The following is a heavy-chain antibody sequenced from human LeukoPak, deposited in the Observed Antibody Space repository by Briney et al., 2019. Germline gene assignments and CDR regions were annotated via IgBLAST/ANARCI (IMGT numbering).Heavy chain of an antibody. Sequence: GGSLRLSCAASGFTVNNNYMRWVRQPPGRGLEWVSLIYSGGNAYYADSVKGRFTISRDNSKNTLYLQMNSLRAEDTAVYYCARDPGEYYYDSSGYSHYYYGMDVWGQGTTVTVSS. CDR1: GFTVNNNY. J-gene: IGHJ6*02. D-gene: IGHD3-22*01. V-gene: IGHV3-53*01. CDR2: IYSGGNA. CDR3: ARDPGEYYYDSSGYSHYYYGMDV.